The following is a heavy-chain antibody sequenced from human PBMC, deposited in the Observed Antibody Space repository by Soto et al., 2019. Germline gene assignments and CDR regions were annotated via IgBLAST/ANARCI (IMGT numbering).Heavy chain of an antibody. CDR1: GGSITSGGHY. Sequence: QVQLQESGPGLVQPSQTLSLACTVSGGSITSGGHYWSWIRQHPGKGLEWIGYISYHGTAYYNPSLKSRLMMSLDTSRNQFSLEVNSVTAADTAVYYCASVDSTGYTFEHWGQGTLVTVSS. V-gene: IGHV4-31*03. J-gene: IGHJ4*02. CDR3: ASVDSTGYTFEH. D-gene: IGHD3-9*01. CDR2: ISYHGTA.